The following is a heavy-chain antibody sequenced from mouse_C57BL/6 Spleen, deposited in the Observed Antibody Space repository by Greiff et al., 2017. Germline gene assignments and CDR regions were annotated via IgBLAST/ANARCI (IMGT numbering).Heavy chain of an antibody. CDR1: GYTFTDYY. V-gene: IGHV1-26*01. CDR3: ARYRDY. Sequence: EVKLLESGPELVKPGASVKISCKASGYTFTDYYMNWVKQSHGKSLEWIGDINPNNGGTSYNQKFKGKATLTVDKSSSTAYMELRSLTSEDSAVYYCARYRDYWGQGTTLTVSS. J-gene: IGHJ2*01. CDR2: INPNNGGT.